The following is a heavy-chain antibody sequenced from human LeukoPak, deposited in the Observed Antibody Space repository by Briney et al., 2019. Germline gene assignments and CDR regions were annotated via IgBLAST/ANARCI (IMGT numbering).Heavy chain of an antibody. D-gene: IGHD3-22*01. CDR2: INHSGST. V-gene: IGHV4-34*01. J-gene: IGHJ3*02. CDR1: GGSFSGYY. Sequence: SETLSLTCAVYGGSFSGYYWSWIRQPPGKGLEWIGEINHSGSTNYNPSLKSRVTISVDTSKNQFSLKLSSVTAADTAVYYCARGVIQRGYGAFDIWGQGTMVTVSS. CDR3: ARGVIQRGYGAFDI.